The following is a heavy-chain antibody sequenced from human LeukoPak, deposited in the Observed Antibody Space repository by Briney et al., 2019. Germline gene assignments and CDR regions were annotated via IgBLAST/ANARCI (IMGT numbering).Heavy chain of an antibody. CDR2: RNSNSGNT. Sequence: ASVKVSCKASGYTFTSYDINLVRQATGQGLEWMGWRNSNSGNTGYAQKFQGRVTMTRNTSISTAYMELSSLRSEDTAVYYCARGRRVFGVVPRDYYYGMDVWGQGTTVTVSS. CDR1: GYTFTSYD. CDR3: ARGRRVFGVVPRDYYYGMDV. D-gene: IGHD3-3*01. J-gene: IGHJ6*02. V-gene: IGHV1-8*01.